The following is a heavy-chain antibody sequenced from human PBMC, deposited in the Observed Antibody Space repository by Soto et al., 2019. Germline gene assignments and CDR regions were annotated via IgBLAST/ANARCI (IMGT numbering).Heavy chain of an antibody. CDR2: IWYDGSNK. D-gene: IGHD2-8*01. V-gene: IGHV3-33*01. J-gene: IGHJ6*02. CDR1: GLTFSRYG. Sequence: PGGYLRLSCAASGLTFSRYGVHWVRQAPGKGLEWVAVIWYDGSNKYYADSVKGRFTISRDNSKNTLYLQMNSLRAEDTAVYYCARYRSMLYGMDVWGQGTTVTVSS. CDR3: ARYRSMLYGMDV.